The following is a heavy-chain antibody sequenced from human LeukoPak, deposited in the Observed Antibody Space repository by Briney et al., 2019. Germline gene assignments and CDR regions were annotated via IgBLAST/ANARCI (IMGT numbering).Heavy chain of an antibody. V-gene: IGHV1-2*02. CDR2: INPNSGGT. CDR1: GYTFTDYY. J-gene: IGHJ6*02. Sequence: GASVKVSCKASGYTFTDYYMHWVRQAPGQGLEWMGWINPNSGGTNYAQKFQGRVTMTRDTSISTAYMELSRLRSDDTAVYYCARSFGCSSTSCYDGPDVWGQGTTVTVSS. CDR3: ARSFGCSSTSCYDGPDV. D-gene: IGHD2-2*01.